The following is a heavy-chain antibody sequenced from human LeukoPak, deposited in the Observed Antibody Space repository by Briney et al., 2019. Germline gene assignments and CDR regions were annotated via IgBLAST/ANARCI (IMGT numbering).Heavy chain of an antibody. J-gene: IGHJ6*04. V-gene: IGHV4-31*03. CDR2: IYYTRST. D-gene: IGHD3-10*01. Sequence: SQTLSLTCTVAGGSSSSGGYYWSWIRQHPGKGLEWIGYIYYTRSTYYNPSLKCRVTISVHTSKNQFSLKLSSVTAADTAVYYCARDSDYYGSGSYSNYYYYGMDVWGKGTTVTVSS. CDR3: ARDSDYYGSGSYSNYYYYGMDV. CDR1: GGSSSSGGYY.